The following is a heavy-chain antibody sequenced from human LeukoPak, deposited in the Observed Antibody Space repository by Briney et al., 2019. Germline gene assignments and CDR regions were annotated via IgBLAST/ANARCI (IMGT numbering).Heavy chain of an antibody. D-gene: IGHD4-17*01. V-gene: IGHV4-34*01. J-gene: IGHJ6*02. CDR2: INHSGST. Sequence: SETLSLTCAVYGGSFSGYYWSWIRQPPGKGLGWIGEINHSGSTNYNPSLKSRVTISVDTSKNQFSLKLSSVTAADTAVYYCARGARDYGDYVDYYGMDVWGQGTTVTVSS. CDR1: GGSFSGYY. CDR3: ARGARDYGDYVDYYGMDV.